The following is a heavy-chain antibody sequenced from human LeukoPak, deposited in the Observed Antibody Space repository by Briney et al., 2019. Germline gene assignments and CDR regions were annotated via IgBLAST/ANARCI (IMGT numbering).Heavy chain of an antibody. J-gene: IGHJ4*02. CDR3: ARESLYCSSTSCTSPHFDY. Sequence: GGSLRLSCAASGFTFDDYAMHWVRQAPGKGLEWVANIKQDGSEKYYVDSVKGRFTISRDNAKNSLYLQMNSLRAEDTAVYYCARESLYCSSTSCTSPHFDYWGQGTLVTVSS. D-gene: IGHD2-2*01. V-gene: IGHV3-7*01. CDR1: GFTFDDYA. CDR2: IKQDGSEK.